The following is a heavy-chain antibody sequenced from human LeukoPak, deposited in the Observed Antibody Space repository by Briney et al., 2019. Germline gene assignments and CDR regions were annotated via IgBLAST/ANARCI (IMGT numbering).Heavy chain of an antibody. D-gene: IGHD2-2*01. V-gene: IGHV4-39*07. Sequence: SETLSLTCTVSGGSISSSTYYWGWIRQPPGKGLEWIGSIYYSGSTHYNPSLKSRVTISVDTSKNQFSLKLNSVTAADTVVYYCAREGVQPGAFDIWGQGTMVTVSS. CDR1: GGSISSSTYY. J-gene: IGHJ3*02. CDR2: IYYSGST. CDR3: AREGVQPGAFDI.